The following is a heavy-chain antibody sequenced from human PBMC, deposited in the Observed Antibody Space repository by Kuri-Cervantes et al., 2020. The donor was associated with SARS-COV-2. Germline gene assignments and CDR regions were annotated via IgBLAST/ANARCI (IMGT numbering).Heavy chain of an antibody. V-gene: IGHV1-18*01. CDR1: GYTFTSYG. CDR2: ISAYNGNT. CDR3: ARGFYYDSSGSAFDI. Sequence: ASVKVSCKASGYTFTSYGISWVRQAPGQGLEWMGWISAYNGNTNYAQKFQGWVTMTRDTSISTAYMELSRLRSDDTPVYYCARGFYYDSSGSAFDIWGQGTMVTVSS. D-gene: IGHD3-22*01. J-gene: IGHJ3*02.